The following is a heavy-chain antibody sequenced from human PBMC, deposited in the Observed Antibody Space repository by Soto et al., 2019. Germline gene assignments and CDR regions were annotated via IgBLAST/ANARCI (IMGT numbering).Heavy chain of an antibody. Sequence: QVPLVQSGGEVKKPGASVKVSCKASGYRFSRYGINWVRQAPGQGLEWMGWISTYDGNTQYAPKFQGRVTMTTDTSTTTAYLELRSLTSDDTAVYYCARDEEDANLMIVVLPGDYWGQGTLVSVSS. CDR3: ARDEEDANLMIVVLPGDY. CDR2: ISTYDGNT. J-gene: IGHJ4*02. V-gene: IGHV1-18*01. D-gene: IGHD2-21*01. CDR1: GYRFSRYG.